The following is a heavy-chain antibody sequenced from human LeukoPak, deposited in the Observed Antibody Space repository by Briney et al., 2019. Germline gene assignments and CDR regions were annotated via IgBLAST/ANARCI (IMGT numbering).Heavy chain of an antibody. CDR1: GYTFTSYA. J-gene: IGHJ4*02. Sequence: ASVKVSCKASGYTFTSYAMHWVRQAPGQRLEWMGWINAGNGNTKYSQKFQGRVTITRDTSASTVYMELSSLRSEDTAVYYCARVSGSGSYYFDYWGQGTLVTVSS. D-gene: IGHD3-10*01. CDR2: INAGNGNT. V-gene: IGHV1-3*01. CDR3: ARVSGSGSYYFDY.